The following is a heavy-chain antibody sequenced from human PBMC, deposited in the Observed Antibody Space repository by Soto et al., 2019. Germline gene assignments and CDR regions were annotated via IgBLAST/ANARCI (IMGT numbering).Heavy chain of an antibody. CDR2: IYYSGST. CDR1: GGSISSYY. D-gene: IGHD5-18*01. Sequence: ETLSLTCTVSGGSISSYYWSWIRQPPGKGLEWIGYIYYSGSTNYNPSLKSRVTISVDTSKNQFSLKLSSVTAADTAVYYCARERLKYSYGESYYYYYMDVWGKGTTVTVSS. CDR3: ARERLKYSYGESYYYYYMDV. J-gene: IGHJ6*03. V-gene: IGHV4-59*01.